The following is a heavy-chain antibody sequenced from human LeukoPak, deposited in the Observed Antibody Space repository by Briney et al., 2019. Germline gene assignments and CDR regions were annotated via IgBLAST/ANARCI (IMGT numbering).Heavy chain of an antibody. J-gene: IGHJ4*02. CDR2: INTNTGNP. CDR1: GYNFTNYA. Sequence: ASVKVSCKASGYNFTNYAMNWVRQAPGQRPEWMGWINTNTGNPTYAQGFTGRFVFSLDTSVSTAYLQISSLKAEDTAVYYCARDLDGYDYVWGSYSDPGYFDYWGQGTLVTVSS. V-gene: IGHV7-4-1*02. CDR3: ARDLDGYDYVWGSYSDPGYFDY. D-gene: IGHD3-16*01.